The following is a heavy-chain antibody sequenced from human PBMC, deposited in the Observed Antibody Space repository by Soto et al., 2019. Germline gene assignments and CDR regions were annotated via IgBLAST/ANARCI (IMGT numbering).Heavy chain of an antibody. CDR3: LGMAY. D-gene: IGHD3-3*01. J-gene: IGHJ4*02. CDR1: GFTFDDYA. CDR2: ISWNGGSI. Sequence: GGSLRLSCAASGFTFDDYAMHWVRQAPGKGLEWVSDISWNGGSIDYADSVKGRFTISRDNAKNSLYLQMNSLRAEDTAVYYCLGMAYWGQGTLVTVSS. V-gene: IGHV3-9*01.